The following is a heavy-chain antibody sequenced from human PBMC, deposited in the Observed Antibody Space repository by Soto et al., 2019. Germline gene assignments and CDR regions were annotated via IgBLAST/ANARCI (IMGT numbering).Heavy chain of an antibody. D-gene: IGHD2-2*01. Sequence: QVQLQESGPGLVKPSQTLSLTCTVSGGSISSGGYYWSWIRQHPGKGLEWIGYIYYSGSTYYNPSLQSRVTISVDTSKNQFSLKLSSVTAADTAVYYCARAEIVVVPAATIHFDYWGQGTLVTVSS. V-gene: IGHV4-31*03. J-gene: IGHJ4*02. CDR3: ARAEIVVVPAATIHFDY. CDR2: IYYSGST. CDR1: GGSISSGGYY.